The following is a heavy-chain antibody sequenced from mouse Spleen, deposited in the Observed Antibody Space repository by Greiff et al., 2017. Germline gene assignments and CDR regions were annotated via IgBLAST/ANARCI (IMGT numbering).Heavy chain of an antibody. J-gene: IGHJ2*01. CDR3: ARGVLRGYFDY. CDR1: GYAFTNYL. D-gene: IGHD1-1*01. CDR2: INPGSGGT. V-gene: IGHV1-54*01. Sequence: QVQLKQSGAELVRPGTSVKVSCKASGYAFTNYLIEWVKQRPGQGLEWIGVINPGSGGTNYNEKFKGKATLTADKSSSTAYMQLSSLTSEDSAVYFCARGVLRGYFDYWGQGTTLTVSS.